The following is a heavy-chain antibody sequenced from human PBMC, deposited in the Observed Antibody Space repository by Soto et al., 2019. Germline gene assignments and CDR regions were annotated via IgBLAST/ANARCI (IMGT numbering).Heavy chain of an antibody. CDR3: ARSNGWD. V-gene: IGHV4-59*08. CDR2: IYYSESA. D-gene: IGHD6-19*01. Sequence: SETLSLTCTVSGGSISSYYWSWIRQPPGKGLEWIGNIYYSESANYNPSLKSRVTMSLDTSKNQLSLMLFSVTAADTAVYYCARSNGWDWGQGTLVTVSS. J-gene: IGHJ4*02. CDR1: GGSISSYY.